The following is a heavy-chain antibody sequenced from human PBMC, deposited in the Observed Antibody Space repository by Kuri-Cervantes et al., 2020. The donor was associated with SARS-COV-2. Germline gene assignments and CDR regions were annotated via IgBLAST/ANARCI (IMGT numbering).Heavy chain of an antibody. D-gene: IGHD2-15*01. J-gene: IGHJ6*02. V-gene: IGHV4-59*01. CDR2: IYYSGST. Sequence: SETLSLTCTVSGGSISSYYWSWIRQPPGKGLEWIGYIYYSGSTNYNPSLKSRVTISVDTSKNQFSLKLSSVTAADTAVYYCARDERWRYCSGGSCYGDYYYGMDVWGQGTTVTVSS. CDR1: GGSISSYY. CDR3: ARDERWRYCSGGSCYGDYYYGMDV.